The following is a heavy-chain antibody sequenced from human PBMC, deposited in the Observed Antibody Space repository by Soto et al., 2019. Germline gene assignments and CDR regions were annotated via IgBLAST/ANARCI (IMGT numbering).Heavy chain of an antibody. V-gene: IGHV1-8*01. CDR1: GYTFTSYD. CDR2: MNPNSGNT. J-gene: IGHJ3*02. Sequence: ASVKVSCKASGYTFTSYDINWVRQATGQGLEWMGWMNPNSGNTGYAQKFQGRVTMTRNTSISTAYMELSSLRSEDTAVYYCARGRYPLGFLGGLDAFDIWGQGTMDTVSS. D-gene: IGHD1-20*01. CDR3: ARGRYPLGFLGGLDAFDI.